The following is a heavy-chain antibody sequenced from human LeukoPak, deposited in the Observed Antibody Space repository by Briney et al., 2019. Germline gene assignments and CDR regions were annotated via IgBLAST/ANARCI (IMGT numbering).Heavy chain of an antibody. Sequence: ASVKVSCKASGYTFTSYDINWVRQATGQGLEWMGWMNPNSGNTGYAQKFQDRVTMTRNTSISTAYMELSSLRSEDTAVYYCARADWDAPMDVWGKGTTVTVSS. CDR2: MNPNSGNT. CDR1: GYTFTSYD. CDR3: ARADWDAPMDV. V-gene: IGHV1-8*01. D-gene: IGHD1-1*01. J-gene: IGHJ6*04.